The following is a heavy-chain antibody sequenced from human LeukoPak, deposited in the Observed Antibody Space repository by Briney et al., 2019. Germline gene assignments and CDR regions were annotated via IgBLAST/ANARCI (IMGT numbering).Heavy chain of an antibody. J-gene: IGHJ4*02. CDR2: IYSGGST. V-gene: IGHV3-66*01. CDR1: GFTVSSNY. Sequence: GGSLRLSCAASGFTVSSNYMSWVRQAPGKGLEWVSVIYSGGSTYYADSVKGRFNISRDNSKNTLYLQMNSMRAEDTAVYYCARNYGSGSYYKIPSYFDYWGQGTLVTVSS. D-gene: IGHD3-10*01. CDR3: ARNYGSGSYYKIPSYFDY.